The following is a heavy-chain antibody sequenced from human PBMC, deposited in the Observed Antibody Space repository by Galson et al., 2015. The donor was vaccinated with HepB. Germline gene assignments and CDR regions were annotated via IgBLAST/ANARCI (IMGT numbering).Heavy chain of an antibody. J-gene: IGHJ4*02. D-gene: IGHD3-10*01. CDR1: GFTFSGSA. CDR3: TRHGSGSPPSYC. Sequence: SLRLSCAASGFTFSGSAIHWVRQASGKGLEWVGRIRSKANSYATVYAASVKGRFTISRDDSKNTAYLQMNSLKTEDTAVYYCTRHGSGSPPSYCWGQGTLVTVSS. V-gene: IGHV3-73*01. CDR2: IRSKANSYAT.